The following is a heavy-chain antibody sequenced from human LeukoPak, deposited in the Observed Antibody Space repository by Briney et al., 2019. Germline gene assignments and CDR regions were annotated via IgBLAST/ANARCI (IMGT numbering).Heavy chain of an antibody. CDR1: GGSFSGYY. D-gene: IGHD2-21*02. V-gene: IGHV4-34*01. CDR3: ARSGDYANY. J-gene: IGHJ4*02. Sequence: PSETLSLTCAVYGGSFSGYYWSWIRQPPGKGLEWIGEINHSGSTNYNPSLKSRVTISVDTSKNQLSLKLSSVTAADTAVYYCARSGDYANYWGQGTLVTVSS. CDR2: INHSGST.